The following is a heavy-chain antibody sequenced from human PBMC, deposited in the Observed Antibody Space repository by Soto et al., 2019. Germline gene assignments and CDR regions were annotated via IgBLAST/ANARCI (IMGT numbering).Heavy chain of an antibody. J-gene: IGHJ4*02. CDR3: ATVGDYRDYVNDY. D-gene: IGHD4-17*01. V-gene: IGHV1-69*02. CDR2: IIPILGIA. Sequence: QVQLVQSGAEVKKPGSSVKVSCKASGGTFSSYTISWVRQAPGQGLEWMGKIIPILGIANYAQKFQGRVTITADKSTSTTYMDLSSLSSEDTAVYYCATVGDYRDYVNDYWGQGTLVTVS. CDR1: GGTFSSYT.